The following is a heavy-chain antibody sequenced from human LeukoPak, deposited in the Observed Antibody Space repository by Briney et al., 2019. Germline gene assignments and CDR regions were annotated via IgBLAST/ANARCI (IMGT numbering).Heavy chain of an antibody. D-gene: IGHD2-15*01. V-gene: IGHV4-39*07. CDR3: ARDQPGGGGFDY. J-gene: IGHJ4*02. CDR1: GGSISSSSYY. Sequence: SETLSLTCTVSGGSISSSSYYWGWIRQPPGKGLEWIGSIYYSGSTYYNPSLKSRVTISVNTSKNQFSLKLSSVTAADTAVYYCARDQPGGGGFDYWGQGTLVTVSS. CDR2: IYYSGST.